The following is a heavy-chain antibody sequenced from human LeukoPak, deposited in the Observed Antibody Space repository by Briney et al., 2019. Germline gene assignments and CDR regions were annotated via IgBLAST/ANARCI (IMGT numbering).Heavy chain of an antibody. CDR2: IIPILDIA. V-gene: IGHV1-69*04. CDR3: ARAYSGYDFFYY. D-gene: IGHD5-12*01. J-gene: IGHJ4*02. Sequence: ASVTVSYKASVGTFNNYSISWVRQAPGQGLEWMGRIIPILDIANYAQKFQGRVTITADKSTSTAYLEVSSLRSEDTAVYYCARAYSGYDFFYYWGQGILVTVSS. CDR1: VGTFNNYS.